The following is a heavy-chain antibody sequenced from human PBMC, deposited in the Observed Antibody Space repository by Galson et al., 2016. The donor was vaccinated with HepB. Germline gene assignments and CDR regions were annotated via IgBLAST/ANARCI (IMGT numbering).Heavy chain of an antibody. D-gene: IGHD6-13*01. CDR3: ARDTSSSRYTYNYYGLDV. J-gene: IGHJ6*02. CDR2: ISYDGSNA. V-gene: IGHV3-33*08. Sequence: SLRLSCAASGFPFRPYAMSWVRLAPGQGLEWVALISYDGSNADYADAVKGRFTISRDNSKNTLFLQMNSLSADDTGIYFCARDTSSSRYTYNYYGLDVWGQGTPVTVSS. CDR1: GFPFRPYA.